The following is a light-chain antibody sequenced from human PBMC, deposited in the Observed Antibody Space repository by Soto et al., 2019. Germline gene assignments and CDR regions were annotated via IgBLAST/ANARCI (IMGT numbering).Light chain of an antibody. J-gene: IGLJ1*01. V-gene: IGLV2-14*01. Sequence: QSALTQPASVSGSPGQSVTISCTGTSSDVGGYNYVSWYQQHPGKAPKLLIYDISNRPSGVPDRFSGSKSGNTASLTISGLQAEDEADYYCRSYKSSRTLEVFGAGTKVTVL. CDR2: DIS. CDR1: SSDVGGYNY. CDR3: RSYKSSRTLEV.